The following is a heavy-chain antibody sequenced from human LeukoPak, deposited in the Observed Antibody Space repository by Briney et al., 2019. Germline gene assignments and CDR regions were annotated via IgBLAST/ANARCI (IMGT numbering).Heavy chain of an antibody. CDR3: ASLGSHDY. V-gene: IGHV1-46*01. CDR2: INPSGGST. D-gene: IGHD7-27*01. Sequence: GASVKVSCKASGYTFTSYYMHWVRQAPGQGLEWMGIINPSGGSTSYAQKFQGRVTITADESTSTAYMELSSLRSEDTAVYYCASLGSHDYWGQGTLVTVSS. J-gene: IGHJ4*02. CDR1: GYTFTSYY.